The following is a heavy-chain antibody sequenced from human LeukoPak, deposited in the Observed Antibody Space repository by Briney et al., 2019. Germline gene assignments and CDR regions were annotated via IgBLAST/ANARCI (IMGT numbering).Heavy chain of an antibody. CDR3: ARLGDHYHWNLDL. Sequence: GGSLRLSCAASGFTIATKYMNWVRQASGKGLEWVSIYSGATTYYADSVRGRFTISRDTSKNTVSLQMNSLRAEDTAVYFCARLGDHYHWNLDLWGRGTLVTVSS. J-gene: IGHJ2*01. V-gene: IGHV3-53*01. CDR1: GFTIATKY. D-gene: IGHD3-10*01. CDR2: YSGATT.